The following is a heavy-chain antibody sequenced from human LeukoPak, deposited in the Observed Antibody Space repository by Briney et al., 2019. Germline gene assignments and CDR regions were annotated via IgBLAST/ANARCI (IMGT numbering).Heavy chain of an antibody. CDR3: ARVRSDYSSSSPPDY. J-gene: IGHJ4*02. CDR2: IKQDGSET. D-gene: IGHD6-6*01. Sequence: PGGSLRLSCAASGFTFSTYWMTWVRQAPGKGLEWVANIKQDGSETYYVASVKGRFTISRDNAKNTLYLQMNSLRAEDTAIYFCARVRSDYSSSSPPDYWGQGTPVTVSS. V-gene: IGHV3-7*01. CDR1: GFTFSTYW.